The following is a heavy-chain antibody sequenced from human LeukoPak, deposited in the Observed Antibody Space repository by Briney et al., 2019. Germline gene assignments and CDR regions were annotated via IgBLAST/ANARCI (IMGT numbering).Heavy chain of an antibody. J-gene: IGHJ5*02. Sequence: PSDTLSLTCTVSGGSVSSGSYYWSWIRQPPGKGVEWVRHIYYSGSTNYNASLKSRVTISVDTSKSQSSLELSTVTAADTAVYYCARLTPGSGSYQLGKFDPWGQGTLVTVSS. CDR1: GGSVSSGSYY. CDR2: IYYSGST. V-gene: IGHV4-61*01. D-gene: IGHD3-10*01. CDR3: ARLTPGSGSYQLGKFDP.